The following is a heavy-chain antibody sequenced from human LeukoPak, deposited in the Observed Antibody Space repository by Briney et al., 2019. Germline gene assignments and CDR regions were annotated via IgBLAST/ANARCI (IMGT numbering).Heavy chain of an antibody. CDR3: ARDGGYSSSWWSY. Sequence: PGGSLRLSCAASGFTFSSYGMHWVRQAPGKGLEWVAVISYDGSNKYYADSVKGRFTISRDNAKNSLYLQMNSLRAEDTAVYYCARDGGYSSSWWSYWGQGTLVTVSS. CDR2: ISYDGSNK. J-gene: IGHJ4*02. D-gene: IGHD6-13*01. V-gene: IGHV3-30*03. CDR1: GFTFSSYG.